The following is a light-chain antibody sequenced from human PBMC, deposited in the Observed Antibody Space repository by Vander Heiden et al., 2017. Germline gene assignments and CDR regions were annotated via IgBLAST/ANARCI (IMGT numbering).Light chain of an antibody. V-gene: IGLV3-1*01. CDR1: KLGDKY. J-gene: IGLJ2*01. Sequence: SYELTQPPSVSVSPGQTASITCSGAKLGDKYACWYQQQPGQSPVLVIYQDSKRPSGIPERFSGSNSGNTATLTIRGTQAMDEADYYCQAWDSSTVVFGGGTKLTVL. CDR3: QAWDSSTVV. CDR2: QDS.